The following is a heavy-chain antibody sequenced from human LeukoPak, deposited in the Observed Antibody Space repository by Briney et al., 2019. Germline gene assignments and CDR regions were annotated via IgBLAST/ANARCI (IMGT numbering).Heavy chain of an antibody. CDR1: GYTFTGND. CDR2: INPNIGGT. CDR3: ARDPYSSSWYHVSYYYCGMDV. D-gene: IGHD6-13*01. J-gene: IGHJ6*02. V-gene: IGHV1-2*02. Sequence: GASVKVSCKASGYTFTGNDMHWVRQAPGQGLEWMGWINPNIGGTNYAQKFQGRVNMTRDTSIRTAYMELSRLRSDDTAVYYCARDPYSSSWYHVSYYYCGMDVWGQGTMVTVSS.